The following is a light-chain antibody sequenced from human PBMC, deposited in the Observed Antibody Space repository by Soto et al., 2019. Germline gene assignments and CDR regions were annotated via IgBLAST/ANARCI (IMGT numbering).Light chain of an antibody. CDR2: GAS. J-gene: IGKJ4*01. CDR3: QQADSFPLT. V-gene: IGKV1D-12*01. Sequence: DIQMTQSPSSVSASIGDRVTITCRASQDISSLLAWYQQKPGKAPKLLIYGASTLQSGVTSRFSGSGSGTHFTLTISSLQPEDFATYFCQQADSFPLTFGGGTKVEIK. CDR1: QDISSL.